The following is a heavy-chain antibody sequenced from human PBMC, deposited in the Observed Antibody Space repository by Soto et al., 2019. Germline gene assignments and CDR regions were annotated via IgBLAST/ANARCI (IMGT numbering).Heavy chain of an antibody. D-gene: IGHD3-10*01. Sequence: QITLKESGPTLVKPTQPLTLTCTFSGFSLSTSGVGVGWVRQPPGKALEWLALIYSNDDKRFSTSLKSRLTITKDTSKNQLVLTMTNMESVDTATYYCTHMRGSGLYCMDVWGQGTTVTVSS. CDR1: GFSLSTSGVG. J-gene: IGHJ6*02. V-gene: IGHV2-5*01. CDR3: THMRGSGLYCMDV. CDR2: IYSNDDK.